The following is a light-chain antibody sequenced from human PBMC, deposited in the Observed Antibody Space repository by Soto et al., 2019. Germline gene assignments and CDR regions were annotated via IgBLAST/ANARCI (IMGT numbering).Light chain of an antibody. CDR3: QQYDRFPYT. V-gene: IGKV1-5*03. Sequence: DIQMTQSPSTLSASVGDTVTITCRASQSISTWLAWYQQKPGQAPKLLIHTASTLESGVPSRFSGSGSGTEFTLTISSLQPDDFATFYCQQYDRFPYTFGQGTKLEIK. CDR2: TAS. J-gene: IGKJ2*01. CDR1: QSISTW.